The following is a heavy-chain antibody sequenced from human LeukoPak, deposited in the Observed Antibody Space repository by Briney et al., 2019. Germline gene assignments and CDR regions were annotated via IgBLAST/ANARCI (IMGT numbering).Heavy chain of an antibody. J-gene: IGHJ5*02. CDR1: GGSFSGYY. Sequence: PSESLSLTCAVYGGSFSGYYWSWLRQAPGKGLEWLSYVSGTSTYTNYADSVRGRFTISRDNAKNSLYLQMNSLRAEDTAVYYCVRLSDARPSSWGQGTLVTVSS. CDR2: VSGTSTYT. CDR3: VRLSDARPSS. V-gene: IGHV3-11*06.